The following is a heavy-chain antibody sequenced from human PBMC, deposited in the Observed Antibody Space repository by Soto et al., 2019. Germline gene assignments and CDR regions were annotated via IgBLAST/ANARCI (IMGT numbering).Heavy chain of an antibody. D-gene: IGHD2-21*02. CDR3: ARDMNIVVVTATSGVDY. Sequence: QVQLVESGGGVVQPGRSLRLSCAASGFTFSSYGMHWVRQAPGKGLEWVAVIWYDGSNKYYADSEKGRFTISRDNSKNTLYLQMNSLRAEDTAVYYCARDMNIVVVTATSGVDYWGQGTLVTVSS. V-gene: IGHV3-33*01. CDR1: GFTFSSYG. CDR2: IWYDGSNK. J-gene: IGHJ4*02.